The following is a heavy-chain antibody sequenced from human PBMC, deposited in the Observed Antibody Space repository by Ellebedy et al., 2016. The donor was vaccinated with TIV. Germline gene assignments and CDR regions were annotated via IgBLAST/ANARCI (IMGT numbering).Heavy chain of an antibody. J-gene: IGHJ3*01. D-gene: IGHD5-24*01. CDR1: GFTINSNY. Sequence: GESLKISCAASGFTINSNYMSWIRQAPGKGPEWVSVLYGSGTIYYAKSVRGRFIISRDNSKNTLFLQMNSLRTEDTAVYYCARAVEMPSIPPSDAFDVWGQGTLVTVSS. CDR3: ARAVEMPSIPPSDAFDV. CDR2: LYGSGTI. V-gene: IGHV3-66*01.